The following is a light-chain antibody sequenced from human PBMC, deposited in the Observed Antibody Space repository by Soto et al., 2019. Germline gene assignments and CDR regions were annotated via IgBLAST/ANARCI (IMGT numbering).Light chain of an antibody. CDR2: DAS. CDR3: QQHGISPLT. CDR1: RDITDY. J-gene: IGKJ1*01. V-gene: IGKV1-33*01. Sequence: DTQMTQSPSSLSASVGDRVTITCQASRDITDYLNWYQQKPGKAPKLLIYDASTLETGVPSRFSGSGSGTDFTLTITSLQPEDIATYYCQQHGISPLTSGHWSKVDIK.